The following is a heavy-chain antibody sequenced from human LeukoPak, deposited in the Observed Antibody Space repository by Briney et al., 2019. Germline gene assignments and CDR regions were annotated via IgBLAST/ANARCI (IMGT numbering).Heavy chain of an antibody. D-gene: IGHD1-1*01. CDR1: GGSFSSSY. CDR3: ARGGGDWNDAYQNAFDI. V-gene: IGHV4-34*01. Sequence: SETLSLTCAVYGGSFSSSYWSWIRQSPGKGMEWIGEIIHSGSTTYNPSLKSRVTISIDTSKNQFSLKFRSVTAADTAVYYCARGGGDWNDAYQNAFDIWEQGTMGTVSS. CDR2: IIHSGST. J-gene: IGHJ3*02.